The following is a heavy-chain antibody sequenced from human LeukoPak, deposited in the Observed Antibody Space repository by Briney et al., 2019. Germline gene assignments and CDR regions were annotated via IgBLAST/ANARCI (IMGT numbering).Heavy chain of an antibody. D-gene: IGHD1/OR15-1a*01. CDR1: GYSISSDYY. CDR3: ARGSGTGTAYYFDY. Sequence: SETLSLTCAVSGYSISSDYYWSWIRQPPGKGLEWIGYIYYSGSTYYNPSLKSRVTISVDTSKNQFSLKLSSVTAADTAVYYCARGSGTGTAYYFDYWGQGTLVTVSS. CDR2: IYYSGST. J-gene: IGHJ4*02. V-gene: IGHV4-30-4*08.